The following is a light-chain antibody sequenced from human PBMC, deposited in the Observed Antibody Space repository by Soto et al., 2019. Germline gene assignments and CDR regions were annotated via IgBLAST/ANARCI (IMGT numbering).Light chain of an antibody. V-gene: IGLV2-23*02. CDR2: EVS. J-gene: IGLJ1*01. CDR1: SSDVGSYNL. Sequence: QSVLTHPASVSGSPGQSSTISCTGTSSDVGSYNLVSWYQQYPGKAPKLMIYEVSKRPSGVSNRFSGSKSGNTASLTISGLQAEDEADYYCCSYAGSSTPLIFGTGTKVTVL. CDR3: CSYAGSSTPLI.